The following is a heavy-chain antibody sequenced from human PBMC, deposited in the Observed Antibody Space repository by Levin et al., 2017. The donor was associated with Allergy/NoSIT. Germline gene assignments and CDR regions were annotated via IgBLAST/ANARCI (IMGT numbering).Heavy chain of an antibody. D-gene: IGHD3-10*01. CDR3: AKDGSGSYGLYYFDY. CDR1: GFTFSSYA. J-gene: IGHJ4*02. CDR2: ISGSGYSA. Sequence: GESLKISCAASGFTFSSYAMSWVRQAPGKGLEWVSAISGSGYSAYYADSVKGRFTISRDNSMNTLYLQMNSLRAEDTAVYYCAKDGSGSYGLYYFDYWGQGALVTVSS. V-gene: IGHV3-23*01.